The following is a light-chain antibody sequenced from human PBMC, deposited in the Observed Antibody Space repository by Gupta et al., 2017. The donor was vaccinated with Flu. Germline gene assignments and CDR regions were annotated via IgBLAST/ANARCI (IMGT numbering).Light chain of an antibody. CDR1: QSVSTS. V-gene: IGKV3-11*01. CDR3: QQRSDWPIS. J-gene: IGKJ3*01. Sequence: PATWSLSPGERATLSCRAIQSVSTSLAWYQQKPGQAPRLLIYGASNRATGIPARFSGSGSGTDFTLTISTLEPEDFAVYYCQQRSDWPISFGHGTKVDIK. CDR2: GAS.